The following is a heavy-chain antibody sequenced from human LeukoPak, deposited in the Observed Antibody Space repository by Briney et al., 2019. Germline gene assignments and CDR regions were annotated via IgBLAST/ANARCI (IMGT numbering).Heavy chain of an antibody. V-gene: IGHV2-70*04. CDR2: IDWDGDK. J-gene: IGHJ4*02. D-gene: IGHD2-2*01. Sequence: SGPTLVNPTQTLTLTCTFSGFSLSTRGMRVSWIRQPPGKALEWLARIDWDGDKFYSTSLKTRLTISRDTSKNQVVLTMTNMDPVDTATYYCARGSGREVPAAMAFGYWGQGALVTVSS. CDR1: GFSLSTRGMR. CDR3: ARGSGREVPAAMAFGY.